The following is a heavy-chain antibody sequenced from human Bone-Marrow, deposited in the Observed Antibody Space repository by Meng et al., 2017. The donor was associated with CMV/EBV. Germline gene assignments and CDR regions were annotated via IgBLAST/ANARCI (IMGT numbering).Heavy chain of an antibody. CDR2: ISTSSIYI. CDR3: ARVEVHSGGWYGGFDY. J-gene: IGHJ4*02. Sequence: GGSLRLSCTASGFTFSGYTMNWVRQAPGKGLEWISSISTSSIYIHYADSVKGRFTISRDNAKNSLNLQMNSLRAEDTAVYYCARVEVHSGGWYGGFDYWGQGTLVTVSS. CDR1: GFTFSGYT. D-gene: IGHD6-13*01. V-gene: IGHV3-21*01.